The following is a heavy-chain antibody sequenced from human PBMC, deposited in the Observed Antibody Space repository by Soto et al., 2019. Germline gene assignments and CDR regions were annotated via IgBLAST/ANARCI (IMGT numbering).Heavy chain of an antibody. V-gene: IGHV1-18*01. J-gene: IGHJ6*02. CDR1: GYSFTTYG. CDR2: ISGYNGNT. Sequence: QLVQSRGEVKKPGASVKVSCKTSGYSFTTYGISWVRQAPGQGLEWMGWISGYNGNTNYAQKLQGRVTMTTDTSTSTAYMELRSLRSDDTAVYYCAREGPAPYYYYGMDVWGQGSTVTVSS. CDR3: AREGPAPYYYYGMDV.